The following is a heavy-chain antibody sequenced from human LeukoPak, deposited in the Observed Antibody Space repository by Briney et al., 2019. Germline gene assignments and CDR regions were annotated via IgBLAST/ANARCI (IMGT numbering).Heavy chain of an antibody. V-gene: IGHV4-59*01. Sequence: SETLSLTCTVSGGSMSPYHWGWIRQPPGKGLEWTGYIYYSGSTNYNPSLKSRVTISVDTSKNQFSLKLSSVTAADTAVYYCARLVAARNSYYYYGMDVWGQGTTVTVPS. CDR1: GGSMSPYH. CDR2: IYYSGST. D-gene: IGHD2-15*01. CDR3: ARLVAARNSYYYYGMDV. J-gene: IGHJ6*02.